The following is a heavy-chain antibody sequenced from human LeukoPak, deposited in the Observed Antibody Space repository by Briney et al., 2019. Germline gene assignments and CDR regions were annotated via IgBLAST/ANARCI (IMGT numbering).Heavy chain of an antibody. D-gene: IGHD3-16*02. Sequence: PESLSLTCAVDGGSFSGFYWSWIRQPQGKGLEWIGEINHSGSTNYNPSLKSRVTISVDTSKNQFSLKLSSVTAADTAVYYCARLPILVSWFDPWGQGTLVTVSS. V-gene: IGHV4-34*01. CDR2: INHSGST. CDR3: ARLPILVSWFDP. CDR1: GGSFSGFY. J-gene: IGHJ5*02.